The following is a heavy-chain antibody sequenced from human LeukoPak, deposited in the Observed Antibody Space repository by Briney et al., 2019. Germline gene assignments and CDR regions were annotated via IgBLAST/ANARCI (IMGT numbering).Heavy chain of an antibody. CDR1: GGSISRSDYF. CDR2: ISHSRGT. V-gene: IGHV4-39*01. J-gene: IGHJ4*02. CDR3: ARLQFRGSDGGDY. Sequence: PSETLSLTCTVSGGSISRSDYFWGWIRQPPEKGLEWIGSISHSRGTHYNPSLKSRLTVAVDTSKNQFSLRLSSVTAADTAVYYCARLQFRGSDGGDYWGRGTLVTVSS. D-gene: IGHD3-10*01.